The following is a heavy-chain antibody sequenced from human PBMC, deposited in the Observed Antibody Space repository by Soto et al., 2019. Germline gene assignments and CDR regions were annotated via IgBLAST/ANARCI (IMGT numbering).Heavy chain of an antibody. V-gene: IGHV3-53*01. D-gene: IGHD7-27*01. J-gene: IGHJ3*02. CDR2: IFNTGYR. CDR1: GLSVSSNY. CDR3: VRGNWGAHSAFDI. Sequence: GGSLRLSCAVSGLSVSSNYMSWVRQAPGKGLEWLSVIFNTGYRHYADSLKGRFAISSDISKNTLFLQMNSLRPEDTAVYFCVRGNWGAHSAFDIWGQGTVVTVSS.